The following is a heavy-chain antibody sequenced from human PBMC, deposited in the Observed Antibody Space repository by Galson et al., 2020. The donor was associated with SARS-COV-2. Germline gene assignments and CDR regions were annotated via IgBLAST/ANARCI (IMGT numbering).Heavy chain of an antibody. CDR1: GYTFTGHY. CDR3: ARAGQSPDYYYYYNLGV. J-gene: IGHJ6*02. Sequence: ASVTVSCKPSGYTFTGHYMHWVRQAPGQGLEWMGWINPNSCGTTYAQKFQGRVTMTRDTSISTAYMELSRLRSDDTAIYYCARAGQSPDYYYYYNLGVWGQGTTVTVSS. V-gene: IGHV1-2*02. CDR2: INPNSCGT. D-gene: IGHD3-10*01.